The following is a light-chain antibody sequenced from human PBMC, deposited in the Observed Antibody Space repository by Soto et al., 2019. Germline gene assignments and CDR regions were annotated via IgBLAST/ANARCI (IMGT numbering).Light chain of an antibody. CDR2: AAS. V-gene: IGKV1-39*01. Sequence: EIQMTQSPPSLSASPGDTITITCRTSQSIRSYLNWYQEKSGTAPRLLIYAASTLQDGVPSRFTGSGSGTDFTLTISSLRPDDVATYFCQQTCRSPYTFGQGTKLEI. J-gene: IGKJ2*01. CDR3: QQTCRSPYT. CDR1: QSIRSY.